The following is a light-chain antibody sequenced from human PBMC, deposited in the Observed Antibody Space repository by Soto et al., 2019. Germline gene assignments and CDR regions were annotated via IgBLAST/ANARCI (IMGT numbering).Light chain of an antibody. CDR1: QSVSSY. CDR3: QQYGSSPGT. J-gene: IGKJ4*01. V-gene: IGKV3-20*01. CDR2: GAS. Sequence: EIVLTQSPGTLSLSPGERATLSCRASQSVSSYLAWYQQKRGQAPRLLISGASSRATGVPDRFSGSGSGPDFTLTISRLEPEDFAVYYCQQYGSSPGTFGGGTKVEIK.